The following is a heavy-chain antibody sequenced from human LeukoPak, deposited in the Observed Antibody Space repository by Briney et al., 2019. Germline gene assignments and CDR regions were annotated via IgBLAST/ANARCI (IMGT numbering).Heavy chain of an antibody. CDR1: RFTFSDYG. D-gene: IGHD3-22*01. V-gene: IGHV3-30*03. Sequence: PGRSLRLSCTASRFTFSDYGMHWVRQAPGKGLEWVAFISYDGSNKYYADSVKGRFTISRDNSKNTLYLQMNSLRAEDTAVYYCASNLEFYFDSSGSRDYWGQGTLVTVSS. CDR2: ISYDGSNK. J-gene: IGHJ4*02. CDR3: ASNLEFYFDSSGSRDY.